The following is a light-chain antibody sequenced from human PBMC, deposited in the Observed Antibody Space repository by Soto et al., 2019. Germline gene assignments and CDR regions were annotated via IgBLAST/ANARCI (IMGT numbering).Light chain of an antibody. CDR3: LSYGKV. J-gene: IGLJ1*01. V-gene: IGLV2-23*01. CDR1: NSGVVNYEY. Sequence: QSALSQPASVSGSPGQSITISCTGINSGVVNYEYVSWYQQFPDKAPKLIIYEGRERPSGVSDRFSGSKSDNAASLTISALQTADEAAYFCLSYGKVFGTGTKVTVL. CDR2: EGR.